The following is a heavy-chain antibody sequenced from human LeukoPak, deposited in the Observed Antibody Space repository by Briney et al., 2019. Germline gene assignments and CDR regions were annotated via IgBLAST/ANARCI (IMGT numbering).Heavy chain of an antibody. V-gene: IGHV3-43*01. Sequence: GGSLRLSCAASGFTFDDYTMHWVRQAPGKGLEWVSLISWDGGSTYYADSVKGRFTISRDNSKNSLYLQMNSLRTEDTALYYCASSRTGNFDYWGQGTLVTVSS. D-gene: IGHD7-27*01. CDR1: GFTFDDYT. J-gene: IGHJ4*02. CDR2: ISWDGGST. CDR3: ASSRTGNFDY.